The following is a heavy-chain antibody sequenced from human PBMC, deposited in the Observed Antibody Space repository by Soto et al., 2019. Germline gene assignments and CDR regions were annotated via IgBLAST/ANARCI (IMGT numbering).Heavy chain of an antibody. V-gene: IGHV3-23*01. CDR1: GFTFSSYA. Sequence: EVQLLESGGGLVQPGGSPRLSCAASGFTFSSYAMSWVRQAPGKGLEWVSAISGSGGSTYYADSVKGRFTISRDNSKNTLYLQMNSLRAEDTAVYYCAKGGTMIVVVGGYFDYWGQGTLVTVSS. D-gene: IGHD3-22*01. CDR2: ISGSGGST. J-gene: IGHJ4*02. CDR3: AKGGTMIVVVGGYFDY.